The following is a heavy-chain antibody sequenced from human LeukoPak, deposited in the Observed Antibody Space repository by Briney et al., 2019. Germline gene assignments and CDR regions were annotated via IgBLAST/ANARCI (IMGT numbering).Heavy chain of an antibody. D-gene: IGHD3-3*01. J-gene: IGHJ4*02. CDR2: INHSGST. CDR1: DGPLSGYY. Sequence: SETLSLTCAVYDGPLSGYYWSWIRQPPGKGLEWIGEINHSGSTNYNPSLKSRVTISIDTSKNQISLKMTSVTAADTAIYYCARGLASGYPPIPFDYWGQGTQVTVSS. CDR3: ARGLASGYPPIPFDY. V-gene: IGHV4-34*01.